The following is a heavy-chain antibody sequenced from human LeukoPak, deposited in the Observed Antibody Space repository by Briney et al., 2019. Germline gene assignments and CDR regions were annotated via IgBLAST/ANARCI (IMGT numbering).Heavy chain of an antibody. CDR2: ISGTSGTI. CDR1: GFAFSNYA. V-gene: IGHV3-23*01. J-gene: IGHJ4*02. CDR3: AKSYGDYLGYFDS. Sequence: GGSLRLSCETSGFAFSNYAMSWVRQAPGKGLEWLSAISGTSGTIHFADSVKGRFTISRDKSKNTLFLQMNSLRAEDTAVYYCAKSYGDYLGYFDSWGQGTLVTVSS. D-gene: IGHD4-17*01.